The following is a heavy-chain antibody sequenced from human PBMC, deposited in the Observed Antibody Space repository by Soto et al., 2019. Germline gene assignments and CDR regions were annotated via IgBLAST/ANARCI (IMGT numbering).Heavy chain of an antibody. CDR2: IYYSGST. J-gene: IGHJ4*02. Sequence: SETLSLTCTVSGGSISSYYWSWIRQPPGKGLEWIGYIYYSGSTNYNPSLKSRVTISVDTSKNQFSLKLRSVTAADTALYYCARQRTSVVTQAYFDSWGQGSLVTVSS. CDR1: GGSISSYY. CDR3: ARQRTSVVTQAYFDS. D-gene: IGHD2-21*02. V-gene: IGHV4-59*08.